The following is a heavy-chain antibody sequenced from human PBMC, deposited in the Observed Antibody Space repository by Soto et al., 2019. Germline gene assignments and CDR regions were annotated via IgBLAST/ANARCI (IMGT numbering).Heavy chain of an antibody. CDR1: GGSISSGGYY. D-gene: IGHD6-6*01. J-gene: IGHJ6*02. CDR2: NYYSGIT. CDR3: ARGSSIAGLYYGMDV. V-gene: IGHV4-31*03. Sequence: PSETLSLTCTVSGGSISSGGYYWTWIRQHPGKGLEWIGYNYYSGITYYNLSLKSRVTISLDTSKNQFSLKLSSVTAADTAVYYCARGSSIAGLYYGMDVWGQGTTVTVSS.